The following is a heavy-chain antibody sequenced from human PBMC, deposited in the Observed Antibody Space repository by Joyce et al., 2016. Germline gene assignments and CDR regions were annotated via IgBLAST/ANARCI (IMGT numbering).Heavy chain of an antibody. CDR2: IYPGDADT. Sequence: EVQLVQSGAEVKQPGESLKISCKDFGHKFTTYWVAWVRQLPGKGLEWMGTIYPGDADTRYSPAFQGQVTFSADRSTSTAYLHLSSLKVSDTATYYCARTTRDSLDSWGQGTLVTVSS. CDR1: GHKFTTYW. J-gene: IGHJ4*02. CDR3: ARTTRDSLDS. V-gene: IGHV5-51*01. D-gene: IGHD4-11*01.